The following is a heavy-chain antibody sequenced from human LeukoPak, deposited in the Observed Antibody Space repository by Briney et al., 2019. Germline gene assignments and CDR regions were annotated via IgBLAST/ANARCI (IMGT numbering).Heavy chain of an antibody. D-gene: IGHD3-10*01. V-gene: IGHV3-30*04. CDR1: GFTICSYA. J-gene: IGHJ4*03. CDR3: TTVSTLWVRDGDSDD. Sequence: PGGSLSIFCSAAGFTICSYAMQRFLRAAAEERVEGAGILNDGSNKYYADSVAGLFTISTNNTKNTLYLQMSSLRAEDTAVYYCTTVSTLWVRDGDSDDCGHRDLVTVSS. CDR2: ILNDGSNK.